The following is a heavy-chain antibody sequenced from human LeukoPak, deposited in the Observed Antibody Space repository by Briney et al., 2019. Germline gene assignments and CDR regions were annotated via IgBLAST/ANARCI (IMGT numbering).Heavy chain of an antibody. Sequence: PGRSLRLSCAASGFTFSTYFMHWVRQAPGKGLEWVAVIASDGSHTFYVESVKGRFTISRDNSKNTLYLQMNSLRAEDTAVYSCARERQDTIVHSGAFDIWGQGTMVTVSS. V-gene: IGHV3-30-3*01. D-gene: IGHD3-10*01. CDR3: ARERQDTIVHSGAFDI. CDR1: GFTFSTYF. J-gene: IGHJ3*02. CDR2: IASDGSHT.